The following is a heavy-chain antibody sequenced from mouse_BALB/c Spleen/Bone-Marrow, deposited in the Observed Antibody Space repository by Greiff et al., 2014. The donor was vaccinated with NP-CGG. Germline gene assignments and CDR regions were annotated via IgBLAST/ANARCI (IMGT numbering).Heavy chain of an antibody. CDR3: TRSRRAMDH. V-gene: IGHV1S81*02. D-gene: IGHD2-12*01. CDR2: INPSNGGT. Sequence: QVQLQQSGAELVKPGASVKLSCKASGYTFTSYYMCWVKQRPGQGLEWIGEINPSNGGTNLNEKFKSKATLTVDKSSSTAYMSLSSLTSEDSAVYYCTRSRRAMDHWGQGTSVTVSS. J-gene: IGHJ4*01. CDR1: GYTFTSYY.